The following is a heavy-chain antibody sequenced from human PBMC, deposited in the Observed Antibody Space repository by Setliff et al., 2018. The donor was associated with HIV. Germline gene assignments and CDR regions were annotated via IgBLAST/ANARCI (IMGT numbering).Heavy chain of an antibody. CDR1: GFTFSSYA. V-gene: IGHV3-30*04. D-gene: IGHD3-10*01. CDR3: TTAVAQNWYGSGNENY. J-gene: IGHJ4*02. Sequence: PGGSLRLSCAASGFTFSSYAMHWVRQAPGKGLEWVAVVSYGGTNTYYADSVKGRFTISRDNSKNTLYLQMNSLRAEDTAVYYCTTAVAQNWYGSGNENYWGQGTLVTVSS. CDR2: VSYGGTNT.